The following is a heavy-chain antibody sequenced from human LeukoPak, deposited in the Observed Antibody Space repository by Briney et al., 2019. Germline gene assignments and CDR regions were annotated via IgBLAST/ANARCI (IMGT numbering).Heavy chain of an antibody. Sequence: SETLSLTCTVSGASIRSGDYHWSWIRQPPGKGLEWIGYIYDSGSTYYNPSLKSRITISVDTSENRFSLKLSSVTATDTAVYYCARDCSGGSCYGAFDIWGQGTMVTVSS. CDR1: GASIRSGDYH. CDR3: ARDCSGGSCYGAFDI. J-gene: IGHJ3*02. D-gene: IGHD2-15*01. V-gene: IGHV4-30-4*01. CDR2: IYDSGST.